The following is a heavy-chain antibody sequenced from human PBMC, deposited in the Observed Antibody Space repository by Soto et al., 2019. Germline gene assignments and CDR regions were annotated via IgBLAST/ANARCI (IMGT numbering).Heavy chain of an antibody. CDR3: ASERGSPYFDY. J-gene: IGHJ4*02. Sequence: QVQLVESGGGVVQPGRSLRLSCAVSGFPLSDYGMHWVRQAPGKGLEWVAVIWYDESKKYYADSVKGRFTISRDNSKNTLYLQLNSLRAEDTAVYYCASERGSPYFDYWGQGALVTVSS. D-gene: IGHD1-26*01. CDR2: IWYDESKK. CDR1: GFPLSDYG. V-gene: IGHV3-33*01.